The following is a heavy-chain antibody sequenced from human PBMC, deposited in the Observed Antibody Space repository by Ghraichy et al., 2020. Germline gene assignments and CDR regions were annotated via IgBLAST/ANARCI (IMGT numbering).Heavy chain of an antibody. V-gene: IGHV3-7*01. Sequence: GESLNISCAASGFTFNSYWMSWVRQAPGKGLEWVANIKQDGSEKYYVDSVKGRFTISRDDAKNSLYLQMNSLRAEDTAVYYCARIRALDTASFDYWGQGTLVTVSS. J-gene: IGHJ4*02. CDR1: GFTFNSYW. D-gene: IGHD5-18*01. CDR2: IKQDGSEK. CDR3: ARIRALDTASFDY.